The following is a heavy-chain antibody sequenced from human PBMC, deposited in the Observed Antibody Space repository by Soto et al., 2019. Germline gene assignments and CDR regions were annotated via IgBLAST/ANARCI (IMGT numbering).Heavy chain of an antibody. CDR2: IIPIFGTA. J-gene: IGHJ4*02. D-gene: IGHD5-12*01. Sequence: SVKVSCKASVGTFSSYAISWVRQAPGQGLEWMGGIIPIFGTANYAQKFQGRVTITADESTSTAYMELSSLRSEDTAVYYCARDRRDIVATITRYYFDYWGQGTLVTVSS. CDR3: ARDRRDIVATITRYYFDY. V-gene: IGHV1-69*13. CDR1: VGTFSSYA.